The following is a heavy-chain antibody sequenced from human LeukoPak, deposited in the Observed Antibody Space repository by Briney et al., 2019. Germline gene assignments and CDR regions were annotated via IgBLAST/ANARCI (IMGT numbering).Heavy chain of an antibody. D-gene: IGHD6-13*01. J-gene: IGHJ4*02. CDR2: IYYSGST. CDR3: ARASAAGTHLDY. V-gene: IGHV4-59*12. Sequence: PSETLSLTCAVSGGSISSYYWSWIRQPPGKGLEWIGYIYYSGSTYYNPSLKIRVTISVDTSKNQFSLKLSSVTAADTAVYYCARASAAGTHLDYWGQGTLVTVSS. CDR1: GGSISSYY.